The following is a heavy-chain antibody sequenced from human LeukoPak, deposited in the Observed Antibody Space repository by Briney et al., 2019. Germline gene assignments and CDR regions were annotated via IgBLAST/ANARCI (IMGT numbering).Heavy chain of an antibody. CDR2: ISAYNGNT. J-gene: IGHJ4*02. Sequence: ASVKVSCKASAYTFTSYGISWVRQAPGQGLEWMGWISAYNGNTNYAQKLQGRVTMTTDTSTSTAYMELRSLRSDDTAVYYCARNLGPLWFGELFTDYWGQGTLVTVSS. D-gene: IGHD3-10*01. CDR3: ARNLGPLWFGELFTDY. CDR1: AYTFTSYG. V-gene: IGHV1-18*01.